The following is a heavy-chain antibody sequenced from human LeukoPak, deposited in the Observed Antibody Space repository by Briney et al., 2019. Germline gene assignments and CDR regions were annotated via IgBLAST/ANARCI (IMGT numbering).Heavy chain of an antibody. CDR3: ARVRYSSGWYGGFYYMDV. CDR1: GITFSDHY. D-gene: IGHD6-19*01. CDR2: ISSSGSTI. J-gene: IGHJ6*03. Sequence: GGSLRLSCAASGITFSDHYMSWIRQAPGKGLEWLSYISSSGSTIYYADSVKGRFTISRDNAKNSLYLQMNSLRAEDTAVYYCARVRYSSGWYGGFYYMDVWGKGTTVTISS. V-gene: IGHV3-11*04.